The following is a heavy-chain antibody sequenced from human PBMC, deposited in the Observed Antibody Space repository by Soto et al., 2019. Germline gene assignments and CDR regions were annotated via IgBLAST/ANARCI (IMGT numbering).Heavy chain of an antibody. Sequence: QVQLQESGPGLVKPSETLSLTCTVSGGSISSYYWSWIRQPPGKGLEWIGYIYYSGSTNYNPSLKRRVTISVDTSKNQFSLKLSSVTAADTAVYYCARGVHLYGSGSTSAWFDPWGQGTLVTVSS. J-gene: IGHJ5*02. D-gene: IGHD3-10*01. CDR2: IYYSGST. CDR1: GGSISSYY. V-gene: IGHV4-59*01. CDR3: ARGVHLYGSGSTSAWFDP.